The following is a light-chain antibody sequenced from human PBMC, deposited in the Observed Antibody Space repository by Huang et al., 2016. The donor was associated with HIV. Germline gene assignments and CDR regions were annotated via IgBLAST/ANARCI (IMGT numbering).Light chain of an antibody. J-gene: IGKJ1*01. V-gene: IGKV3D-20*01. CDR2: DAA. Sequence: EIVLTQPPATLSLSPGGIATLTCGASQTVKTDYLAWYQQRPGVEARIGIYDAANRAAGVADRFSGSGSGTDFTLTISRLEHEDFAIYYCRQYETSPRTFGQGTRVEVK. CDR3: RQYETSPRT. CDR1: QTVKTDY.